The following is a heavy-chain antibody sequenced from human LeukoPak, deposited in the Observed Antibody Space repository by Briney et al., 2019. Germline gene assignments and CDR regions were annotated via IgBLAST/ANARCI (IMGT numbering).Heavy chain of an antibody. J-gene: IGHJ4*02. D-gene: IGHD5-24*01. V-gene: IGHV4-39*01. CDR1: GGSISSSSYY. CDR2: IYYSGST. CDR3: ARHGVEMATIIEY. Sequence: SETLSLTCTVSGGSISSSSYYWGWIRQPPGKGLEWIGNIYYSGSTYYNPSLKSRVTISVDTSKNQFSLKLSSVTAADTAVYYCARHGVEMATIIEYWGQGTLVTVSS.